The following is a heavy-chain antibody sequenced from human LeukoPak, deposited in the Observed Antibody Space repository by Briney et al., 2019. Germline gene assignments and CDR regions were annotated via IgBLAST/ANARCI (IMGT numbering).Heavy chain of an antibody. J-gene: IGHJ4*02. CDR2: IKEDGSDK. D-gene: IGHD5-18*01. Sequence: GGSLRLFCAASGFTFSTYWMTWVRQAPGKGLEWVANIKEDGSDKYYVDSVKGRFTISRDNAKNSLYLQMNNLRAEDTAVYYCARDVGYFRFDYWGQGTLVTVSS. V-gene: IGHV3-7*01. CDR1: GFTFSTYW. CDR3: ARDVGYFRFDY.